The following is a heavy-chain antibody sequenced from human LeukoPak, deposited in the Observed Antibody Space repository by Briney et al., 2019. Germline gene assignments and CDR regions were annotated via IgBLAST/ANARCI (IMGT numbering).Heavy chain of an antibody. Sequence: PGGSLRLSCAASGFTFSDAWLSWVRQAPGKGLEWVGRINSKTDGGTTDYAAPVKGRFTISRDDSKNTLYLQMNSLRAEDTAVYYCARAGSGRSPDWFDPWGQGTLVTVSS. J-gene: IGHJ5*02. D-gene: IGHD1-26*01. CDR1: GFTFSDAW. V-gene: IGHV3-15*01. CDR3: ARAGSGRSPDWFDP. CDR2: INSKTDGGTT.